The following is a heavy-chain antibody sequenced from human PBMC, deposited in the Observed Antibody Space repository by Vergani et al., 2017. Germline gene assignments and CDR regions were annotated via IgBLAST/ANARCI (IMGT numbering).Heavy chain of an antibody. CDR2: ISSSSSYI. D-gene: IGHD4-17*01. Sequence: EVQLVESGGGLVKPGGSLRLSCAASGFTFSSYSMNWVRQAPGKGLEWVSSISSSSSYIYYADSVKGRFTISRDKAKNSLYLQMNSLRAEDTAVYYCAKDHYGDYVLPSDYWGQGTLVTVSS. J-gene: IGHJ4*02. V-gene: IGHV3-21*04. CDR3: AKDHYGDYVLPSDY. CDR1: GFTFSSYS.